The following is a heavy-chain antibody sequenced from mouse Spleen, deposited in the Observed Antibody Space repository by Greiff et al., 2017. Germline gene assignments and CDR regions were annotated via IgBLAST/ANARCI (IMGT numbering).Heavy chain of an antibody. CDR2: ISSGGGNT. CDR3: ARQGLLPYYYAMDY. Sequence: EVKVVESGGGLVKLGGSLKLSCAASGFTFSSYAMSWVRQTPEKRLEWVATISSGGGNTYYPDSVKGRFTISRDNAKNTLYLQMSSLKSEDTAMYYCARQGLLPYYYAMDYWGQGTSVTVSS. V-gene: IGHV5-9*04. CDR1: GFTFSSYA. J-gene: IGHJ4*01. D-gene: IGHD2-3*01.